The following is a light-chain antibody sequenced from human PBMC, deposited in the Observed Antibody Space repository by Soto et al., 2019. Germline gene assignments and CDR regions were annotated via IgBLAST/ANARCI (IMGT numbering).Light chain of an antibody. CDR1: QGISSY. J-gene: IGKJ4*01. CDR3: QQVKSYPLT. Sequence: DIQLTQSPSFLSASVGDRVTITCRASQGISSYLAWYQQKPGMAPKFLIYAASTLQSGVPSRFSGSGSGTEFTLTISSLLPEDFATYYCQQVKSYPLTFGGGTKVEIK. V-gene: IGKV1-9*01. CDR2: AAS.